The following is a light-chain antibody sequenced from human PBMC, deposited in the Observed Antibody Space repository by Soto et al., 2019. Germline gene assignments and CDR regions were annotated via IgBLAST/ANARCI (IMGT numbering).Light chain of an antibody. Sequence: SPAAVSVKIVDRGTITFRASQSIGSYLNWYQQKPGKAPKLLIYAASTLQSGVPSRSSGSGSGTQFTLTISSLQPEDFATYYCQQYDNLPLTCGGGTKGDIK. CDR1: QSIGSY. CDR3: QQYDNLPLT. CDR2: AAS. V-gene: IGKV1-39*01. J-gene: IGKJ4*01.